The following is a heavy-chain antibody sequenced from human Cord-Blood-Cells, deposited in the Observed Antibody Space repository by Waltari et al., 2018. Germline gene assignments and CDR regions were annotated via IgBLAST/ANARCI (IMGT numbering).Heavy chain of an antibody. CDR1: GFPFRSHA. D-gene: IGHD4-17*01. Sequence: EVQLLESGGGLVQPGGSLSPPGAAPGFPFRSHAWIWVRQAPGKGLEWVSAIGGSGVSTYYADSVKGRFTISRDNSKNTLYLQMNSLRAEDTAVYYCAKDHLTVTLYYFDYWGQGTLVTVSS. J-gene: IGHJ4*02. CDR3: AKDHLTVTLYYFDY. V-gene: IGHV3-23*01. CDR2: IGGSGVST.